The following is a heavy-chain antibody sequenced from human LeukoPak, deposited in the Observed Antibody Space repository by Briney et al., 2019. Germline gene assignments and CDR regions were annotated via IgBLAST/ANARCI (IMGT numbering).Heavy chain of an antibody. D-gene: IGHD3-22*01. CDR3: ARGYYYDSSGYWGPEY. CDR2: INPNSGGT. Sequence: ASVKVSCKASGYTFTGYYMYWVRQAPGQGLEWMGWINPNSGGTNYAQKFQGRVTMTRDTSISTAYMELSRLRSDDTAVYYCARGYYYDSSGYWGPEYWGQGTLVTVSS. J-gene: IGHJ4*02. CDR1: GYTFTGYY. V-gene: IGHV1-2*02.